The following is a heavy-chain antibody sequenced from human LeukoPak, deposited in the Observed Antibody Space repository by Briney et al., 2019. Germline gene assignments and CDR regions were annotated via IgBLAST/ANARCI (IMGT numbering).Heavy chain of an antibody. J-gene: IGHJ4*02. CDR3: AGGGAFPHYFDY. CDR2: IYYSGST. Sequence: SETLSLTCTVSGGSISSYYWSWIRQPPGKGLEWIGYIYYSGSTNYNPSLKSRVTISVDTSKNQFSLKLSSVTAADTAVYYCAGGGAFPHYFDYWGQGTLVTVSS. CDR1: GGSISSYY. D-gene: IGHD3-16*01. V-gene: IGHV4-59*01.